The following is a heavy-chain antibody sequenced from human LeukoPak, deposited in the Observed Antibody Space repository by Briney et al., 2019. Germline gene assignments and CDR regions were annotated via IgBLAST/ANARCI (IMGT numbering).Heavy chain of an antibody. J-gene: IGHJ4*02. V-gene: IGHV4-39*01. CDR3: ARQGYCSSTSCYNRGFFDY. CDR1: GGSISSSSYY. CDR2: IYYSGST. D-gene: IGHD2-2*01. Sequence: SETLSLTCTVSGGSISSSSYYWGWIRQPPGKGLEWLGSIYYSGSTNYNPSLRSRVTIYVDTSRNQFSLKLSSVTAADTAVYYCARQGYCSSTSCYNRGFFDYWGQGTLVTLSS.